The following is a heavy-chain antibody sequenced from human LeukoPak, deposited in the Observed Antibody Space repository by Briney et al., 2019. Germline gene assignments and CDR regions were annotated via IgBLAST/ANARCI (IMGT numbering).Heavy chain of an antibody. V-gene: IGHV3-30*18. D-gene: IGHD3-22*01. CDR3: AKEAPKWLLQLKEYYFDY. CDR2: ISYDGSNK. CDR1: GFTFSSYG. Sequence: PGRSLRLSCAASGFTFSSYGMHWVRQDPGKGLEWVAVISYDGSNKYYADSVKGRFTISRDNSKNTLYLQMNSLRAEDTAVYYCAKEAPKWLLQLKEYYFDYRGQGTLVTVSS. J-gene: IGHJ4*02.